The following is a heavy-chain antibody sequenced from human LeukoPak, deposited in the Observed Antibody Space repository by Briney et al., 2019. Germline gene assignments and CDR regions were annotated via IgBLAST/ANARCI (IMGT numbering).Heavy chain of an antibody. CDR3: ARHLPYSSSGFNWFDP. V-gene: IGHV1-69*05. Sequence: ASVKVSCKASGGTFSSYAISWVRQAPGQGLEWMGGIIPIFGTANYAQKFQGRVTITTDESTSTAYMELSSLRSEDTAVYYCARHLPYSSSGFNWFDPWGQGTLVTVSS. CDR1: GGTFSSYA. CDR2: IIPIFGTA. D-gene: IGHD6-13*01. J-gene: IGHJ5*02.